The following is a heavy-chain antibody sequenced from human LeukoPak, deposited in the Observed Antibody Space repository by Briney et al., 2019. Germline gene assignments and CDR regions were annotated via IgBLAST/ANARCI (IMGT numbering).Heavy chain of an antibody. CDR1: GFTFSSYW. J-gene: IGHJ4*02. CDR3: ARDPPRGRFPDY. CDR2: IKQDGSEK. D-gene: IGHD3-10*01. V-gene: IGHV3-7*01. Sequence: QPGGSLRLSCAASGFTFSSYWMSWARPAPGKGLEWVANIKQDGSEKYYVDSVKGRFTISRDNAKNSLYLQMNSLRAEDTAVYYCARDPPRGRFPDYWGQGTLVTVSS.